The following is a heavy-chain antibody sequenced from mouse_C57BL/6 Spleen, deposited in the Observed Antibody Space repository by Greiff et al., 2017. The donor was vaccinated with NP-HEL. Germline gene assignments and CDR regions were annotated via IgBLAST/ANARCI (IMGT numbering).Heavy chain of an antibody. D-gene: IGHD1-1*01. CDR2: ISSGGDYI. CDR1: GFTFSSYA. J-gene: IGHJ1*03. CDR3: TRADYGSSYWYFDV. V-gene: IGHV5-9-1*02. Sequence: EVQGVESGEGLVKPGGSLKLSCAASGFTFSSYAMSWVRQTPEKRLEWVAYISSGGDYIYYADTVKGRFTISRDNARNTLYLQMSSLKSEDTAMYYCTRADYGSSYWYFDVWGTGTTVTVSS.